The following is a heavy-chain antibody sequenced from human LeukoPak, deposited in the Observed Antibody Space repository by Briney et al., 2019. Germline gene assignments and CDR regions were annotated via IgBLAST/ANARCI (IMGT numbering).Heavy chain of an antibody. V-gene: IGHV3-23*01. CDR3: SKGLKQIVVVTAHHYLHY. CDR2: ISTSGGTT. J-gene: IGHJ4*02. D-gene: IGHD2-21*02. CDR1: GFTFSRYA. Sequence: GGSLRLSCAASGFTFSRYAMSWVRQARGRGVEWVSAISTSGGTTYYADSVKGGLTISRDNSKNTLYMQMNTLREGDTAVYYFSKGLKQIVVVTAHHYLHYWGQGTLLAVPS.